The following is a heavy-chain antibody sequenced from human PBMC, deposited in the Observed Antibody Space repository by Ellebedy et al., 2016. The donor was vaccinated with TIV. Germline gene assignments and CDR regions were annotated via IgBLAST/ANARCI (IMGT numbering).Heavy chain of an antibody. V-gene: IGHV3-53*01. CDR2: IYSGGST. CDR1: GFTVSSNY. CDR3: ARGRVYGDYGRYFDY. J-gene: IGHJ4*02. Sequence: GGSLRLXXAASGFTVSSNYMSWVRQAPGKGLEWVSVIYSGGSTYYADSVKGRFTISRDNSKNTLYLQMNSLRAEDTAVYYCARGRVYGDYGRYFDYWGQGTLVTVSS. D-gene: IGHD4-17*01.